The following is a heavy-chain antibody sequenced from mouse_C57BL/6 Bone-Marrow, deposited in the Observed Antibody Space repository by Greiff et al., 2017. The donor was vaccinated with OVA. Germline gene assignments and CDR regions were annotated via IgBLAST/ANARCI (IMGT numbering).Heavy chain of an antibody. CDR2: IDPSDSYT. V-gene: IGHV1-50*01. D-gene: IGHD2-4*01. CDR3: ARAHYDSWFAY. J-gene: IGHJ3*01. Sequence: QVQLQQPGAELVKPGASVKLSCKASGYTFTSYWMQWVKQRPGQGLEWIGEIDPSDSYTNYPPQFPGTSTFTVDTSSSTAYMQLSSLTSEDSAVYYCARAHYDSWFAYWGQGTLVTVSA. CDR1: GYTFTSYW.